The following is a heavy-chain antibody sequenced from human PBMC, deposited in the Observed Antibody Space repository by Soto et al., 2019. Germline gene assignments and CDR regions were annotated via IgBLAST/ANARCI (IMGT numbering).Heavy chain of an antibody. CDR3: AKQIQFRRDGASYYYGMDV. J-gene: IGHJ6*02. CDR2: ISYDGSNK. CDR1: GFTFSSYG. V-gene: IGHV3-30*18. D-gene: IGHD4-17*01. Sequence: HPGGSVRLSCAASGFTFSSYGMHWVRQAPGKGLEWVAVISYDGSNKYYADSVKGRFTISRDNSKNTLYLQMNSLRAEDTAVYYCAKQIQFRRDGASYYYGMDVWGQGTTVTVSS.